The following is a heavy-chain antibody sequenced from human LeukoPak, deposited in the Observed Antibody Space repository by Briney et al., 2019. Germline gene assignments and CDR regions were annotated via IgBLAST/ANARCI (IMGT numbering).Heavy chain of an antibody. D-gene: IGHD4-17*01. CDR2: INPSGGT. CDR3: AREGRSDYGASRSFDI. V-gene: IGHV1-46*01. CDR1: GYSFTNYH. Sequence: ASVKVSCKASGYSFTNYHMHWVRHVPGQGPEWMGLINPSGGTKYAQKFQDRVTMTRDMSTSTIYMELSSLTSEDRAVYYCAREGRSDYGASRSFDIWGQGTMVTVSS. J-gene: IGHJ3*02.